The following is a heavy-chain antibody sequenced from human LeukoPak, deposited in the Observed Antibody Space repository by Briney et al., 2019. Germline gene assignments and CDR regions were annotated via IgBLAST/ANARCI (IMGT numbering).Heavy chain of an antibody. CDR2: IYSGGST. D-gene: IGHD2-2*01. CDR1: GFTVSSNY. Sequence: PGGSLRLSCAASGFTVSSNYMSWVRQAPGKGLEWVSVIYSGGSTYYADSVKGRFTISRDNSKNTLYLQMNSLRAEDTAVYYCAKDLGSHIVVVPAAMGGFDYWGQGTLVTVSS. CDR3: AKDLGSHIVVVPAAMGGFDY. V-gene: IGHV3-53*01. J-gene: IGHJ4*02.